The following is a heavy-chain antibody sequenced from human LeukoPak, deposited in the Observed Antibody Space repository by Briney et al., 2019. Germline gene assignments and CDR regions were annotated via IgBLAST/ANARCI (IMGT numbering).Heavy chain of an antibody. J-gene: IGHJ4*02. Sequence: GGSLRLSCAASGFTFSHYIMNWVRQAPGKGLEWVSYISSSSTIIYYADSVKGRFTISRDNAKNSLYLQMNSLRDEDTAVYYCARWFTSGRGFFDYWGQGILVTVSS. CDR1: GFTFSHYI. CDR3: ARWFTSGRGFFDY. D-gene: IGHD6-19*01. V-gene: IGHV3-48*02. CDR2: ISSSSTII.